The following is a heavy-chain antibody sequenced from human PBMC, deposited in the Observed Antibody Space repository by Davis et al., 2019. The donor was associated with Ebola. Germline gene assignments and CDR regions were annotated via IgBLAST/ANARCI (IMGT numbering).Heavy chain of an antibody. J-gene: IGHJ4*02. CDR1: GGIFSDYT. CDR2: FTPIFGTT. V-gene: IGHV1-69*13. D-gene: IGHD6-13*01. Sequence: SVKVSCKASGGIFSDYTVNWVRLAPGQGLEWMGGFTPIFGTTHYAQKFKGRVTLTADESASTVYMELSSLRSDDTAVYYCARELLAADGPNFDYWGQGTLVTVSS. CDR3: ARELLAADGPNFDY.